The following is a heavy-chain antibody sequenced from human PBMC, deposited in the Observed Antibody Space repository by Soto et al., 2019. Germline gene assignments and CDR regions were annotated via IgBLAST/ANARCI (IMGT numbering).Heavy chain of an antibody. V-gene: IGHV1-2*04. J-gene: IGHJ2*01. CDR3: ARGDGSGRWYFDL. D-gene: IGHD1-26*01. CDR2: INPNSGGT. CDR1: GYTFTGYY. Sequence: QVQLVQSGAEVKKPGASVKVSCRASGYTFTGYYLHWVRQAPGQGLEWMGWINPNSGGTNYAQKFQDWVTMTRDTSTSTAYMELSRLTSDDTAVYYCARGDGSGRWYFDLWGRGTLVTVSS.